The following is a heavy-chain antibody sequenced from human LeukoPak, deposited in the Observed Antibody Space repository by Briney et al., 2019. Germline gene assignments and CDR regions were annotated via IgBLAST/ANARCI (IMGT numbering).Heavy chain of an antibody. Sequence: ASLKVSCKASGYTFTGHYMHWVRQAPGQGLEWMGWINPNSGGTNYAQKFQGRVTKTRDTSISTAYMELGRLRSDDTAVYYCAREYCGGDCYGFDYWGQGTLVTVSS. CDR3: AREYCGGDCYGFDY. D-gene: IGHD2-21*02. CDR1: GYTFTGHY. V-gene: IGHV1-2*02. CDR2: INPNSGGT. J-gene: IGHJ4*02.